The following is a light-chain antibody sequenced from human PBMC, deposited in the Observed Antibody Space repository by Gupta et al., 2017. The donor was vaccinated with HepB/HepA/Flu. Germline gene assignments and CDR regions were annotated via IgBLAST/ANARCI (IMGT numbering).Light chain of an antibody. J-gene: IGKJ1*01. CDR1: QSVSSNY. V-gene: IGKV3-20*01. CDR2: GAS. CDR3: QQDGTSPRT. Sequence: EIVLTQSPGTLSLSPGERATLSCRAGQSVSSNYLAWYQQKPGQAPRFLIYGASNRATGIPDRFSGSGSGTDFTLTISRLEPEDFALYYCQQDGTSPRTFGQGTKVEIK.